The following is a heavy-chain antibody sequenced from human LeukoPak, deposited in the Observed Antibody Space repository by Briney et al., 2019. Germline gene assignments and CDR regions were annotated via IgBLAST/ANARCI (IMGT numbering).Heavy chain of an antibody. Sequence: ASVKVSCKASGYTFTSYGISWVRQAPGQGLEWMGWISAYNGNTDYARKLQGRGTMTTDTSTSTAYMELRSLRSDDTAVYYCARDYYDSSGYYRQTPFDYWGQGTLVTVSS. CDR1: GYTFTSYG. CDR3: ARDYYDSSGYYRQTPFDY. D-gene: IGHD3-22*01. CDR2: ISAYNGNT. J-gene: IGHJ4*02. V-gene: IGHV1-18*01.